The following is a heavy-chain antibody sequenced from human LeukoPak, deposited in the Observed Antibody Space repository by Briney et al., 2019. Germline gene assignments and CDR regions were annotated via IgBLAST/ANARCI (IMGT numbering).Heavy chain of an antibody. CDR3: AKLQLTVQLWFNFDY. Sequence: GGSLRLSCAASGFTFRSYAMTWVRQAPGKGLEWVSAISGSGGTTYYADSVKGRFTISRDNSKNTLYLQMNSLRAEDTAVYYCAKLQLTVQLWFNFDYWGQGTLVTVSS. J-gene: IGHJ4*02. CDR2: ISGSGGTT. D-gene: IGHD5-18*01. CDR1: GFTFRSYA. V-gene: IGHV3-23*01.